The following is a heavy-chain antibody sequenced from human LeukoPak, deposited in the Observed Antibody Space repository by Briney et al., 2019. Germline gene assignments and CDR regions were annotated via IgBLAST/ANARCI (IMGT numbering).Heavy chain of an antibody. CDR1: GGSISSGGYY. CDR2: IYYSGST. V-gene: IGHV4-31*03. D-gene: IGHD1-26*01. CDR3: ARDMGSIVGASPIDY. Sequence: PSETLSLTCTVSGGSISSGGYYWSWIRQHPGKGLEWIGYIYYSGSTYYNPSLKSRVTISVDTSKNQFSLKPSSVAAADTAVYYCARDMGSIVGASPIDYWGQGTLVTVSS. J-gene: IGHJ4*02.